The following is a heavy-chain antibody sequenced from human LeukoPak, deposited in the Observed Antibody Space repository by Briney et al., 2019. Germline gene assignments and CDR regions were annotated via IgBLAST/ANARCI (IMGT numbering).Heavy chain of an antibody. V-gene: IGHV3-23*01. CDR3: AKGLITMIVVVIPSPFDY. CDR1: GFTFSHYG. D-gene: IGHD3-22*01. Sequence: GGSLRLSCAASGFTFSHYGMHWVRQAPGKGLEWVSAISGSGGSTYYADSVKGRFTISRDNSKNTLYLQMNSLRAEDTAVYYCAKGLITMIVVVIPSPFDYWGQGTLVTVSS. CDR2: ISGSGGST. J-gene: IGHJ4*02.